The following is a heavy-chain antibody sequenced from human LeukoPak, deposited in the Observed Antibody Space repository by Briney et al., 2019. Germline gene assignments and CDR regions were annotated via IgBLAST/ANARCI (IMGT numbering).Heavy chain of an antibody. D-gene: IGHD3-10*01. CDR1: GGTFSSYA. V-gene: IGHV1-69*04. CDR2: IIPILGIA. J-gene: IGHJ4*02. CDR3: ARAAWFGELSPDDY. Sequence: SVKVSCKASGGTFSSYAISWVRQAPGQGLEWMGRIIPILGIANYAQKFQGRVTITADKSTSTAYMELSSLRSEDTAVYYCARAAWFGELSPDDYWGQGTLVTVSS.